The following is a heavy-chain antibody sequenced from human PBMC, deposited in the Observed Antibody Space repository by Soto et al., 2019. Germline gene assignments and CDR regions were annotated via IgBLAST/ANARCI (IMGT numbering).Heavy chain of an antibody. CDR1: GFTFDDYP. Sequence: SLRLSCASAGFTFDDYPMHWVRQAPGKGLEWVSGVNWDSGAIAYAESVKGRFTIYRDNANNSLYLQMNSLRTDDTALYYCVQDRGENYNDGYFDYWGQGTLVTVSS. J-gene: IGHJ4*02. CDR2: VNWDSGAI. CDR3: VQDRGENYNDGYFDY. V-gene: IGHV3-9*01. D-gene: IGHD3-10*01.